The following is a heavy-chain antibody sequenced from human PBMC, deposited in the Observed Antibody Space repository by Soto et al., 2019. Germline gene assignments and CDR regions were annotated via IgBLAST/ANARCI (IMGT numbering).Heavy chain of an antibody. V-gene: IGHV1-24*01. CDR1: GYTLTELS. CDR2: FDPEDGET. Sequence: KVSCKVSGYTLTELSMHWVRQAPGKGLEWMGGFDPEDGETIYAQKFQGRVTMTEDTSTDTAYMELSSLRSEDTAVYYCATVDPHIVVVTATTDAFDIWGQGTMVTVSS. CDR3: ATVDPHIVVVTATTDAFDI. J-gene: IGHJ3*02. D-gene: IGHD2-21*02.